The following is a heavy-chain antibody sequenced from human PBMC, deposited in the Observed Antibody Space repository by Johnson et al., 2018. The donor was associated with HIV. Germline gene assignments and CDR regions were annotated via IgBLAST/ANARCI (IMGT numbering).Heavy chain of an antibody. CDR2: ISGSGGST. J-gene: IGHJ3*02. CDR1: GFTFSSYA. Sequence: VQLVESGGGLVQPGGSLRLSCAASGFTFSSYAMSWVRQAPGKGLEWVSAISGSGGSTYYADSVKGRFTISRDNSKNTLYLQMNSLRVDDTALYYCARASHYADAFDIWGQGTMVTVSS. V-gene: IGHV3-23*04. CDR3: ARASHYADAFDI. D-gene: IGHD2-2*01.